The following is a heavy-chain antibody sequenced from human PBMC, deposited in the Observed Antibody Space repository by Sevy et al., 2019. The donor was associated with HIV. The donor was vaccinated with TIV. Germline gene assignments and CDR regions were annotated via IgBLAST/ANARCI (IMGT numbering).Heavy chain of an antibody. V-gene: IGHV4-39*01. D-gene: IGHD4-17*01. CDR1: GGSISSSSYY. CDR2: IYYSGST. J-gene: IGHJ4*02. Sequence: SETLSLTCTVSGGSISSSSYYRGWIRQPPGKGLEWIGSIYYSGSTYYNPSLKSRVTISVDTSKNQFSLKLSSVTAADTAVYYCASPPLTTGKLGYWGQGTLVTVSS. CDR3: ASPPLTTGKLGY.